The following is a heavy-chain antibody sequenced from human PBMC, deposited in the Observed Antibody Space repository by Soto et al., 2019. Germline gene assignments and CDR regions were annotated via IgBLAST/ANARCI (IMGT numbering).Heavy chain of an antibody. J-gene: IGHJ4*02. D-gene: IGHD3-16*01. Sequence: QVQLAQSGAEVKNPGASVKVSCKTSGYTFTKYGVGWVRQAPGQGLEWMGWISGSSGNANYAEKVQGRITLTTDTATSTAYIELRSLRSDDTAVYYCAREMAGLGGEYDYWGQGTLVTVSS. CDR3: AREMAGLGGEYDY. CDR1: GYTFTKYG. V-gene: IGHV1-18*01. CDR2: ISGSSGNA.